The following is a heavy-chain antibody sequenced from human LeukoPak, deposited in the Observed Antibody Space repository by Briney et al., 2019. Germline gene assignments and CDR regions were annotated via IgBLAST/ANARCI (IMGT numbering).Heavy chain of an antibody. CDR3: ARLDSQPGYSSGWYYFGY. Sequence: GGSLRLSCAASGFTVSSNYMSWVRQAPGKGLEWVSVIYSGGSTYYADSVKGRFTISRDNSKNTLYLQMNSLRAEDTAVYYCARLDSQPGYSSGWYYFGYWGQGTLVTVSS. J-gene: IGHJ4*02. D-gene: IGHD6-19*01. CDR2: IYSGGST. V-gene: IGHV3-66*04. CDR1: GFTVSSNY.